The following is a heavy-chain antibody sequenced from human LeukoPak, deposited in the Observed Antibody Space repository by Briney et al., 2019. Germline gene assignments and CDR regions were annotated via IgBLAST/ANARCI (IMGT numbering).Heavy chain of an antibody. CDR1: GYGFTSYW. J-gene: IGHJ4*02. CDR2: IDPSDSYT. Sequence: PGESLNISCKGSGYGFTSYWITWVRQMPGKGLEWMGRIDPSDSYTNYSPSFQGLVTISVDKSISTAYLQWSSLKASDTAMYYCARRDRYSWYSFDYWGQGTLVTVSS. D-gene: IGHD6-13*01. V-gene: IGHV5-10-1*01. CDR3: ARRDRYSWYSFDY.